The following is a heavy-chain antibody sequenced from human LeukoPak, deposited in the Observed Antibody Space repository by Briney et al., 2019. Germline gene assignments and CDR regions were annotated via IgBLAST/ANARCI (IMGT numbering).Heavy chain of an antibody. D-gene: IGHD2-2*01. CDR3: ARGPVVPADLNYYYYYMDV. CDR1: GGTFSSYA. Sequence: GASVKVSCKASGGTFSSYAISWVRQAPGQGLEWMGGIIPIFGTANYAQKFQGRVAITADESTSTAYMELSSLRSEDTAVYYCARGPVVPADLNYYYYYMDVWGKGTTVTVSS. CDR2: IIPIFGTA. V-gene: IGHV1-69*01. J-gene: IGHJ6*03.